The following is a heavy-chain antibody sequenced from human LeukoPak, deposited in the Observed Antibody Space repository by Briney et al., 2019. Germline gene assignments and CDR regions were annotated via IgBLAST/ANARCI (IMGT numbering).Heavy chain of an antibody. CDR3: AKELTRGSSWYEDY. V-gene: IGHV3-30*18. Sequence: GGSLRLSCAASGFTFSNYGMHWVRQAPGKGLEWVAVISYDGSDEYYADSVKGRFAIYRDNTRNTLYLQMNSLRPEDTAVYYCAKELTRGSSWYEDYWGQGTLVTVS. J-gene: IGHJ4*02. CDR1: GFTFSNYG. CDR2: ISYDGSDE. D-gene: IGHD6-13*01.